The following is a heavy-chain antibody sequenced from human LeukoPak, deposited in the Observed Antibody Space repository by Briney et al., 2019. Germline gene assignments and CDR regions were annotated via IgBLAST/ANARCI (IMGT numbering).Heavy chain of an antibody. D-gene: IGHD5-18*01. CDR1: GFTFSSYA. V-gene: IGHV3-23*01. Sequence: GGSLRLSCAASGFTFSSYAMSWVRQAPGEGLEWVSAISGSGGSTYSADSVKGRFTISRDNSKNTLYLQMNSLRAEDTAVYYCAKDPYTAMAPYYFDYWGQGTLVTVSS. J-gene: IGHJ4*02. CDR3: AKDPYTAMAPYYFDY. CDR2: ISGSGGST.